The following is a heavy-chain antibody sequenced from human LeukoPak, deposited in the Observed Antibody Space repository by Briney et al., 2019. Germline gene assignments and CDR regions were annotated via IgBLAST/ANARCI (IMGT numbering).Heavy chain of an antibody. Sequence: TPSQTLSLTCTVSGGSISSGGYYWSWIRQHPGKGLEWIGYIYYSGSTYYNPSLTSRVTISVDTSKNQFSLKLSSVTAADTAVYYCARFGYSYGSGSSDYWGQGTLVTVSS. CDR2: IYYSGST. CDR1: GGSISSGGYY. CDR3: ARFGYSYGSGSSDY. V-gene: IGHV4-31*03. D-gene: IGHD5-18*01. J-gene: IGHJ4*02.